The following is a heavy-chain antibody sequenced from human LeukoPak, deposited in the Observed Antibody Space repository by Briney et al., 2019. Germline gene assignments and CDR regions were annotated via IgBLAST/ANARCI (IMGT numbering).Heavy chain of an antibody. CDR2: MSYDGSNK. Sequence: GGSLRLSCAASGFTFSNYGMHWVRQAPGKGLEWVAVMSYDGSNKYYADSVKGRFTISRDNSKNTLYLQMNSLRAEDTAVYYCAKDRSTTVTINWFDPWGQGTLVTVSS. CDR1: GFTFSNYG. CDR3: AKDRSTTVTINWFDP. V-gene: IGHV3-30*18. D-gene: IGHD4-17*01. J-gene: IGHJ5*02.